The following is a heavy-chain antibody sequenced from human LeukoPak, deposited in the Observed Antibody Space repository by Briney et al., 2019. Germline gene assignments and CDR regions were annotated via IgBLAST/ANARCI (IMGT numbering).Heavy chain of an antibody. D-gene: IGHD2-2*01. CDR3: ARGREYCSSPSCYTHYYFYQYMDV. Sequence: GGSLRLSCGGSGFTFSSYSINWVRQAPGKGLEWVSYISSTSKFIYYADSVKGRFTVSRDNAKNSLYLQLNSLRAEDTAVYYCARGREYCSSPSCYTHYYFYQYMDVWGKGTTVAVSS. J-gene: IGHJ6*03. CDR1: GFTFSSYS. CDR2: ISSTSKFI. V-gene: IGHV3-48*01.